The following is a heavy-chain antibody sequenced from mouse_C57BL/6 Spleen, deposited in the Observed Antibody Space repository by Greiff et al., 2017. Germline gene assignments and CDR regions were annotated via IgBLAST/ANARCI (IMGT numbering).Heavy chain of an antibody. CDR3: ARGGFMITTGVYFDY. J-gene: IGHJ2*01. V-gene: IGHV1-69*01. CDR1: GYTFTSYW. D-gene: IGHD2-4*01. CDR2: IDPSDSYT. Sequence: VQLQQPGAELVMPGASVKLSCKASGYTFTSYWMHWVKQRPGQGLEWIGEIDPSDSYTNYNQKFKGKSTLTVDKSSSTAYMQLSSLTSEDSAVYYCARGGFMITTGVYFDYWGQGTTLTVSS.